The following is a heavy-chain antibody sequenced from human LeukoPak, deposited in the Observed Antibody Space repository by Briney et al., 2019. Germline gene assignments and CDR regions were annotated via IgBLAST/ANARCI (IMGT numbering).Heavy chain of an antibody. J-gene: IGHJ3*01. D-gene: IGHD6-13*01. Sequence: PGGSLRLSCAASGFTFSTYSMHWVRHPPGRGLELVSFIPYDGSNRYEADSTRFYADSVKGRFTISRDNSKNTLYLQMNSLRPEDTAVYSCAKNRRSSWLKDGFDLWGQGTMVTVAS. CDR1: GFTFSTYS. CDR3: AKNRRSSWLKDGFDL. CDR2: IPYDGSNR. V-gene: IGHV3-30*02.